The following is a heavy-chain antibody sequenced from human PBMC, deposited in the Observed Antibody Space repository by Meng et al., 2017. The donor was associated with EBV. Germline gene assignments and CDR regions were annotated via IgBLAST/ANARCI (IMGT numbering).Heavy chain of an antibody. V-gene: IGHV1-3*01. CDR3: VRGPPVGVPGPGDY. J-gene: IGHJ4*02. Sequence: QGQLVQSGAEVKNPGASVEVSCKASGYAFTSYILHWVRQAPGQRLEWMGWINVGVGYTKYSQKFQGRVTISSDTSATTGYMELSSLRSEDTAVYYCVRGPPVGVPGPGDYWGQGTLVTVSS. CDR2: INVGVGYT. CDR1: GYAFTSYI. D-gene: IGHD2-21*01.